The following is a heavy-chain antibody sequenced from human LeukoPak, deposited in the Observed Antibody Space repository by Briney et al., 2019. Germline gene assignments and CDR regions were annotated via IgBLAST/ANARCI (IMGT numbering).Heavy chain of an antibody. Sequence: ASVKVSCKASGYTFTSCGISWVRQAPGQGLEWMGWISAYNGNTNYAQKLQGRVTMTTDTSTSTAYMELRSLRSDDTAVYYCATYRGTTVTTGGFDYWGQGTLVTVSS. D-gene: IGHD4-17*01. CDR2: ISAYNGNT. V-gene: IGHV1-18*01. J-gene: IGHJ4*02. CDR3: ATYRGTTVTTGGFDY. CDR1: GYTFTSCG.